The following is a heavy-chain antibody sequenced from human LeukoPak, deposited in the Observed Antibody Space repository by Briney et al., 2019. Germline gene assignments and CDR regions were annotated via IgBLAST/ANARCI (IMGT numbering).Heavy chain of an antibody. J-gene: IGHJ2*01. CDR2: IFTSESP. CDR1: GGSISSYY. Sequence: SETLSLTCTVSGGSISSYYWSWIRQPAGKGLEWIGRIFTSESPTYNPSLKSRVTMSLDTSKNQFSLKLSSVTAADTAVYYCARVSSSWYQDWYFDLWGRGTLATVSS. CDR3: ARVSSSWYQDWYFDL. D-gene: IGHD6-13*01. V-gene: IGHV4-4*07.